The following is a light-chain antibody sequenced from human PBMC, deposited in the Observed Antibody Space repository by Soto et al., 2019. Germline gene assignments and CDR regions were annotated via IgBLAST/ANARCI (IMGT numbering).Light chain of an antibody. CDR3: QSYDSGLSVV. Sequence: QSALTQPPSVSGAPGQRVTISCTGSSSNIGAGYDVHWYQQLPGTAPKLLIYGNTNRPSGVPDRFSGSKSGTSASLAIIGLQAEDEADYYCQSYDSGLSVVFGGGTKLTVL. J-gene: IGLJ2*01. V-gene: IGLV1-40*01. CDR1: SSNIGAGYD. CDR2: GNT.